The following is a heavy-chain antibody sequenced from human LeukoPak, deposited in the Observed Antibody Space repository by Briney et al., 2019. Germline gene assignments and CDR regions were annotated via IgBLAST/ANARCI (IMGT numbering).Heavy chain of an antibody. CDR2: ISSGSGSTI. CDR1: GFTLNDCY. J-gene: IGHJ6*02. D-gene: IGHD5-12*01. V-gene: IGHV3-11*04. CDR3: ARSPRGGYSGYSYYYHGMDV. Sequence: PGGSLRLSCAASGFTLNDCYMSWIRQAPGKGLEWVSYISSGSGSTIHYADSVKGRFTISRDNAKNSLYLQMNSLRDEDTAVYYCARSPRGGYSGYSYYYHGMDVWGQGTTVTVSS.